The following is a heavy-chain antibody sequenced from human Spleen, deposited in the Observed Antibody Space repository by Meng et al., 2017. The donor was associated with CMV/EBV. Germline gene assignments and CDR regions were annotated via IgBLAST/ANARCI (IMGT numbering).Heavy chain of an antibody. V-gene: IGHV1-2*02. CDR2: VNPNTGDT. D-gene: IGHD5-18*01. CDR1: GYTFTGYY. Sequence: ASVKVSCKASGYTFTGYYIHWVRQAPGQGLEWMGWVNPNTGDTNYAQKFQGRVTMTRDTSITTAYMELSRLRSDDGAVYYCARDRLQLWFLGTKYFYYGMDVWGQGTTVTVSS. J-gene: IGHJ6*02. CDR3: ARDRLQLWFLGTKYFYYGMDV.